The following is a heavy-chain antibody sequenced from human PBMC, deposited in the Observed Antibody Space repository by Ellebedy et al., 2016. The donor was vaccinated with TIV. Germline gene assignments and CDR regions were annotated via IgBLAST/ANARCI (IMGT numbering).Heavy chain of an antibody. Sequence: SETLSLTCTASGGSIRSYYWSWIRQPPGKGLEWIGYIYYSGSTNYNPSLKSRVTISVDTSKNQFSLKLSSVTAADTAVYYCARTNGEFDYWGQGTLVTVSS. V-gene: IGHV4-59*01. CDR2: IYYSGST. CDR1: GGSIRSYY. D-gene: IGHD2-8*01. J-gene: IGHJ4*02. CDR3: ARTNGEFDY.